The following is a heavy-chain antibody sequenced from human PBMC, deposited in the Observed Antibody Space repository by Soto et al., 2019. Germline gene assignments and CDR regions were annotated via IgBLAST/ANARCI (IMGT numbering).Heavy chain of an antibody. CDR2: IASRPHNYAT. J-gene: IGHJ4*02. V-gene: IGHV3-73*02. CDR1: GFSLSGSF. CDR3: AGLMDTLFERFDY. D-gene: IGHD5-18*01. Sequence: EVELVESGGGLVQPGGSLKLSCAASGFSLSGSFIHWVRQASGKGPECVGRIASRPHNYATAYGTSVQGRFTVSRDDSLNTAYLHMNGLKTEDTAVYFCAGLMDTLFERFDYWGRGILVTVSA.